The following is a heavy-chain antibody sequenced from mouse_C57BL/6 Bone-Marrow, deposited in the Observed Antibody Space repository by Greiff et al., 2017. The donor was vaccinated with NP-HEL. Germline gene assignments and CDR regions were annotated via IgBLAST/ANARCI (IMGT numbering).Heavy chain of an antibody. CDR1: GFTFSDYG. J-gene: IGHJ4*01. CDR2: ISNLAYSI. V-gene: IGHV5-15*01. Sequence: EVQLVESGGGLVQPGGSLKLSCAASGFTFSDYGMAWVRQAPRTGPEWVAFISNLAYSIYYADTVTGRFTIPRENAKNPTYLDMSSLRSEETAMYDCARQNYYDYDVRAMDYWGQGTSVTVSS. D-gene: IGHD2-4*01. CDR3: ARQNYYDYDVRAMDY.